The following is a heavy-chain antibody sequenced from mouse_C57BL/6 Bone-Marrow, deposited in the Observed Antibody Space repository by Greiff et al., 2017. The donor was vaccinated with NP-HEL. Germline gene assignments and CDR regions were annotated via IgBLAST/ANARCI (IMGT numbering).Heavy chain of an antibody. CDR1: GFTFSDYY. Sequence: EVKLMESEGGLVQPGSSMKLSCTASGFTFSDYYMAWVRQVPEKGLEWVANINYDGSSTYYLDSLKSRYIISRDNAKNILYLQMSSLKSEDTATYYCARVTTVVATDWYCDVWGTGTTVTVSS. CDR2: INYDGSST. CDR3: ARVTTVVATDWYCDV. J-gene: IGHJ1*03. D-gene: IGHD1-1*01. V-gene: IGHV5-16*01.